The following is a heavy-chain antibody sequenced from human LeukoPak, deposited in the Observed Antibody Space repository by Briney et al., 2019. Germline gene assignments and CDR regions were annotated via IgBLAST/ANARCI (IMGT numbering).Heavy chain of an antibody. J-gene: IGHJ4*02. CDR1: GFTFSSYW. V-gene: IGHV3-74*01. D-gene: IGHD1-14*01. CDR2: INPGGSSI. CDR3: ARSNQADDY. Sequence: GGSLRLSCAASGFTFSSYWMHWVRHVPGKGLVWVARINPGGSSITYADSVKGRFTISRDNAKNTLYLQMDSLRAEDTGVYYCARSNQADDYWGQGTLVTASS.